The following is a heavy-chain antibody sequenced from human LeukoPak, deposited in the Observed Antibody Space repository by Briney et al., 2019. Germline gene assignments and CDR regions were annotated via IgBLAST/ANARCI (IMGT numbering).Heavy chain of an antibody. CDR2: ISTRGGST. J-gene: IGHJ4*02. Sequence: PGGSLRLSCAASGFTFNSYAMSWVRPAPGKGLEWVSCISTRGGSTFYTDSVKGRLTLSRDNSKNTLYLQVNSLRAEDTAVYYCAKAAEPHYYDSSGYVNYWGPGTLVTVSS. CDR1: GFTFNSYA. V-gene: IGHV3-23*01. CDR3: AKAAEPHYYDSSGYVNY. D-gene: IGHD3-22*01.